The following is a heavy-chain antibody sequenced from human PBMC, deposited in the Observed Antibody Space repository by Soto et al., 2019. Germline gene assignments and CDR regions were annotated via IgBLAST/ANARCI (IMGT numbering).Heavy chain of an antibody. J-gene: IGHJ3*02. CDR1: GGSISSGGYY. Sequence: SETLSLTCTVSGGSISSGGYYWSWIRQHPGKGLEWIGYIYYSGSTYYNPSLKSLVTISVDTSQNQFSLKLSSVTAADTAVYYCAGEARNFNAFDIWGQGTMVTVSS. CDR2: IYYSGST. V-gene: IGHV4-31*01. CDR3: AGEARNFNAFDI.